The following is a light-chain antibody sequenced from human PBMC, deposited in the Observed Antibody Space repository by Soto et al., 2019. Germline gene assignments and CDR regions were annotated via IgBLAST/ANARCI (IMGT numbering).Light chain of an antibody. J-gene: IGKJ5*01. CDR2: DAS. V-gene: IGKV3-11*01. CDR3: QQRGNWPIT. CDR1: QSVSSY. Sequence: EIVLTQSPATLSLSPGERATLSCRASQSVSSYLAWYQHKPGQAPRLLIYDASNRVIGVPARFTGSGSGTDFTLSISSLEPENFAVYFCQQRGNWPITFGQRTRLEIK.